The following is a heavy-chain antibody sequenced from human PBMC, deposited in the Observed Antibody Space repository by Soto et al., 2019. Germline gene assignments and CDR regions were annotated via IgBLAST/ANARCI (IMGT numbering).Heavy chain of an antibody. D-gene: IGHD3-10*01. J-gene: IGHJ4*02. CDR3: VRILRARGVVRDGPLDS. Sequence: GESLKISCKGSGYTFANSWIAWVRQMPGKGLEWLGNIFPGDSDTKYSPSFQGRVTLSADTSISTAYLHWSSLKASDNAHYFWVRILRARGVVRDGPLDSGGRGPQVTVSS. CDR2: IFPGDSDT. CDR1: GYTFANSW. V-gene: IGHV5-51*01.